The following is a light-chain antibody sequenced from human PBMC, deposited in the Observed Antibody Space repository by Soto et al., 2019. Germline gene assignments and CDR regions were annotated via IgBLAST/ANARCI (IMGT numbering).Light chain of an antibody. CDR3: HQYGISPPVT. Sequence: EIVLTQSPGILSLSPGERASLSCGASQSISSSFLAWYQQKPGQAPRLLIYGASSRATGIPDRFSGTGSETDFTLTISRLEPEDFAMYYCHQYGISPPVTFGQGTRLEIK. CDR1: QSISSSF. CDR2: GAS. V-gene: IGKV3-20*01. J-gene: IGKJ5*01.